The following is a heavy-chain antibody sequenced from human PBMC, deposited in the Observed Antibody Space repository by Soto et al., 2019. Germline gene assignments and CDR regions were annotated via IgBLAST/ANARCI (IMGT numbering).Heavy chain of an antibody. J-gene: IGHJ6*02. V-gene: IGHV1-2*02. CDR2: INPNSGDT. CDR1: GYTFTGYY. Sequence: APVKVSCKASGYTFTGYYVHWVRQAPGQGLEWMGWINPNSGDTYLAQRFQGRVTMNRDTSIGTAYMELRGLTSDDTAEYYCAKGGAIVAAGTRVYLYNAMDVWGQGTTVTVSS. D-gene: IGHD1-26*01. CDR3: AKGGAIVAAGTRVYLYNAMDV.